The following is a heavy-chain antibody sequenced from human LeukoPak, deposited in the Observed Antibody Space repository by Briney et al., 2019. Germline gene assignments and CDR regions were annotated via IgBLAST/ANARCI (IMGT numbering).Heavy chain of an antibody. J-gene: IGHJ4*02. V-gene: IGHV3-15*01. D-gene: IGHD6-19*01. Sequence: GGSLRLSCAASGFTFSNAWMSWVRQASGQGLEWIGRIRSKTDGGTTDYAAPVKDRFTISRDDSKNTLFLQINSLKTADAAEFYCTTYDAVAGTRHFDSWGQGALVTVSS. CDR1: GFTFSNAW. CDR3: TTYDAVAGTRHFDS. CDR2: IRSKTDGGTT.